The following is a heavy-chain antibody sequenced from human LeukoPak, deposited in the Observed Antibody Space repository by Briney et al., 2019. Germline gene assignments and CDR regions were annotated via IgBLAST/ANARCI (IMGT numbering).Heavy chain of an antibody. D-gene: IGHD4-23*01. CDR1: DFTFSNYA. CDR3: ARDRSAVGTMDV. J-gene: IGHJ6*03. V-gene: IGHV3-30*04. Sequence: PGRSLRLSCAASDFTFSNYAMHWVRQAPGKGLEWVAVISYDGDDTYYADSVKGRFTISRDNSMNTLYLQMNRLRAEDTAVYYCARDRSAVGTMDVWGKGTTVTVSS. CDR2: ISYDGDDT.